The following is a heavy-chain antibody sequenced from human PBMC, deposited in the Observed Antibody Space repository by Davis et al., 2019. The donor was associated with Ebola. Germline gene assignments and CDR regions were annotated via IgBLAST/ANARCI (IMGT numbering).Heavy chain of an antibody. J-gene: IGHJ4*02. CDR1: GFTFSDHH. Sequence: GESLKISCVASGFTFSDHHMDWVRQAPGKGLEWVSAISGSGGSTYYADSVKGRFTISRDNSKNTLYLQMNSLRAEDTAVYYCAKDGYYYGSGSYYTTFDYWGQGTLVTVSS. V-gene: IGHV3-23*01. CDR2: ISGSGGST. D-gene: IGHD3-10*01. CDR3: AKDGYYYGSGSYYTTFDY.